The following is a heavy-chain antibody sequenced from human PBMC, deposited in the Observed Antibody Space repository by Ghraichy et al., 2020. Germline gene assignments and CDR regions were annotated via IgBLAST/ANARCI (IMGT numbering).Heavy chain of an antibody. CDR1: GFSLSTSGVG. V-gene: IGHV2-5*01. Sequence: SGPTLVKPTQTLTLTCTFSGFSLSTSGVGVGWIRQPPGKALEWLALIYWNDDKRYSPSLKSRLTITKDTSKNQVVLTMTNMDPVDTATYYCALSSGADSGSPTNYWGQGTLVTVSS. CDR3: ALSSGADSGSPTNY. CDR2: IYWNDDK. J-gene: IGHJ4*02. D-gene: IGHD1-26*01.